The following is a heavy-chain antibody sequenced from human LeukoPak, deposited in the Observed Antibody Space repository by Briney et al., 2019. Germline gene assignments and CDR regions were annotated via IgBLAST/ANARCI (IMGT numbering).Heavy chain of an antibody. D-gene: IGHD2-2*01. CDR3: ARHEEYQLLSTIY. V-gene: IGHV4-39*01. CDR2: IYYSGST. Sequence: SETLSLTCIVSSGSISSSSYYWGWIRQSPGKGLEWIGNIYYSGSTYYNPSLKSRVTISVDTSKNQFSLKLSSVTAADTAVYYCARHEEYQLLSTIYWGQGTLVTVSS. CDR1: SGSISSSSYY. J-gene: IGHJ4*02.